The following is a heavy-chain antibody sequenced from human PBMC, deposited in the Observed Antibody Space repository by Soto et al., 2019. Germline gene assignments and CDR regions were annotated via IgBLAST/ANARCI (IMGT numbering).Heavy chain of an antibody. CDR2: IIPILGIA. CDR3: ARGGYCSGGSCYSYDY. CDR1: GGTFSSYT. J-gene: IGHJ4*02. V-gene: IGHV1-69*02. Sequence: QVQLVQSGAEVKKPGSSVKVSCKASGGTFSSYTISWVRQAPGQGLEWMGRIIPILGIANYAQKFQGRVTITADKSTSTAYMELSSLRSEDTAVYYCARGGYCSGGSCYSYDYRGQGTLVTVSS. D-gene: IGHD2-15*01.